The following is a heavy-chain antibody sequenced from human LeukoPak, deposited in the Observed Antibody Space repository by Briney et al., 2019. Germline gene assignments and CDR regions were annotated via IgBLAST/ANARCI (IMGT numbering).Heavy chain of an antibody. CDR2: INAGNGNT. Sequence: ASVKVSCKASGGTFSSYAISWVRQAPGQRLEWMGWINAGNGNTKYSQKFQGRVTITRDTSASTAYMELSSLRSEDTAVYYCAREVASSGYYLSYGMDVWGQGTTVTVSS. D-gene: IGHD3-22*01. CDR3: AREVASSGYYLSYGMDV. CDR1: GGTFSSYA. V-gene: IGHV1-3*01. J-gene: IGHJ6*02.